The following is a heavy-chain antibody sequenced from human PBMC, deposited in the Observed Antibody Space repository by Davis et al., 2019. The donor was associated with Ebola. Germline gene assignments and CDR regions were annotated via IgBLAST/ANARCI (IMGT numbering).Heavy chain of an antibody. CDR2: MTGGSSSTV. CDR3: AKAPLAAAGNYYYYGMDV. D-gene: IGHD6-13*01. CDR1: GFTFSTYT. V-gene: IGHV3-48*04. Sequence: PGGSLRLSCAASGFTFSTYTMNWVRQAPGKGLEWLSYMTGGSSSTVYYSDSVEGRFTISRDNAKNSLYLQMNSLRAEDTALYYCAKAPLAAAGNYYYYGMDVWGKGTTVTVSS. J-gene: IGHJ6*04.